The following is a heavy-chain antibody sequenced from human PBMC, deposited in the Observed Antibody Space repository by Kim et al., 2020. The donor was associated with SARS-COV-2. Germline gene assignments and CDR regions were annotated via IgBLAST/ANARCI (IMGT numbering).Heavy chain of an antibody. Sequence: LSLTCAASGFTFSDYYMSWIRQAPGKGLEWVSYISSSSSYTNYADSVKGRFTISRDNAKNSLYLQMNSLRAEDTAVYYCARAFIAAAGTGYYGMDVWGQGTTVTVSS. CDR3: ARAFIAAAGTGYYGMDV. D-gene: IGHD6-13*01. V-gene: IGHV3-11*05. CDR1: GFTFSDYY. CDR2: ISSSSSYT. J-gene: IGHJ6*02.